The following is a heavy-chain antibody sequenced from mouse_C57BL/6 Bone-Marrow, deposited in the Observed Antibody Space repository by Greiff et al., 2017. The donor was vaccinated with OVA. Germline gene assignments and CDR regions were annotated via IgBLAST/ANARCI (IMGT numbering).Heavy chain of an antibody. J-gene: IGHJ2*01. CDR2: FYPGSGSI. Sequence: VQLQESGAELVKPGASVKLSCKASGYTFTEYTIHWVKQRSGQGLEWIGWFYPGSGSIKYNEKFKDKATLTADKSSSTVYMELSRLTSEDSAVYFCARHEEDYYGSSYHYFDYWGQGTTLTVSS. CDR1: GYTFTEYT. V-gene: IGHV1-62-2*01. D-gene: IGHD1-1*01. CDR3: ARHEEDYYGSSYHYFDY.